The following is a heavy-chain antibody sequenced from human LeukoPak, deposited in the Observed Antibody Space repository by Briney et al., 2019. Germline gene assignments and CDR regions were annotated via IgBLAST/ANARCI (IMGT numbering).Heavy chain of an antibody. CDR2: IIPILGIA. Sequence: ASVKVSCKASGATFSSYAISWVRQAPGQGLEWMGRIIPILGIANYAQTFQGRVPITADKSTSTATMELSSMRSEDTAVYYCERSWFTEVQNPVEGYDSSGYYYAFDYWGQGTLLTVSS. CDR3: ERSWFTEVQNPVEGYDSSGYYYAFDY. D-gene: IGHD3-22*01. CDR1: GATFSSYA. V-gene: IGHV1-69*04. J-gene: IGHJ4*02.